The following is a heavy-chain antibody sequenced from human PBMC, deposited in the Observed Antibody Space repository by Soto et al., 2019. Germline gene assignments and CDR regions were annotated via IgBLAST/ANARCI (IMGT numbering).Heavy chain of an antibody. CDR1: GGSISSGDYY. J-gene: IGHJ5*02. CDR3: ARATIVLLPAAMVSHWFDP. D-gene: IGHD2-2*01. Sequence: QVQLQESGPGLVKPSQTLSLTCTVSGGSISSGDYYWSWIRQPPGKGLEWIGYIYSSGSTYYNPSLKSRVTISVDTSKNQFSLRLSSVTAADTAVYYCARATIVLLPAAMVSHWFDPWGQGTLVTVSS. V-gene: IGHV4-30-4*01. CDR2: IYSSGST.